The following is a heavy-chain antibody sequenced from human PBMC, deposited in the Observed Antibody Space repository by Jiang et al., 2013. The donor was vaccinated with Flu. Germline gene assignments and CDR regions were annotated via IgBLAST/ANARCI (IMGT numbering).Heavy chain of an antibody. CDR3: AHSQSLWFGELPFDY. V-gene: IGHV2-5*02. CDR1: GFSLSTSGVG. Sequence: KPTQTLTLTCTFSGFSLSTSGVGVGWIRQPPGKAPEWLALIYWDDDKRYSPSLKSRLTITKDTSKNQVVLTMTNMDPVDTATYYCAHSQSLWFGELPFDYWGQGTLVTVSS. D-gene: IGHD3-10*01. J-gene: IGHJ4*02. CDR2: IYWDDDK.